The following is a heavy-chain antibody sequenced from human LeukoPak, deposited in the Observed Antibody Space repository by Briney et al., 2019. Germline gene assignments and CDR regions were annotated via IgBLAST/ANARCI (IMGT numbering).Heavy chain of an antibody. CDR1: GFTVSDFA. V-gene: IGHV3-21*01. J-gene: IGHJ3*02. CDR3: TRDRNDYGDPDAFDI. CDR2: ITRVSTYI. D-gene: IGHD4-17*01. Sequence: PGGSLKLSCAASGFTVSDFAMNWVRQAPGKGLEWVSSITRVSTYIYYAESVQGRFTISRDNHKDLLYLQLNSLRGDDTGIYYCTRDRNDYGDPDAFDIWGKGTVVTVSS.